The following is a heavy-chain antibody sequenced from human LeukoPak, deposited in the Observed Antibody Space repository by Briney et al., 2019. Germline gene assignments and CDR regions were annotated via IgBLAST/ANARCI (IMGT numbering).Heavy chain of an antibody. CDR2: IYYTGTT. CDR3: ARAVDTELRLFFDY. D-gene: IGHD5-18*01. CDR1: GGSIRNYY. V-gene: IGHV4-59*01. J-gene: IGHJ4*02. Sequence: PSETLSLTCSVSGGSIRNYYWSWFRQPPGKGLEWIRYIYYTGTTNYNASLQSRVTISVDTSKNQFSLKVTSVSAEDTAVYYCARAVDTELRLFFDYWGQGTLVTVSS.